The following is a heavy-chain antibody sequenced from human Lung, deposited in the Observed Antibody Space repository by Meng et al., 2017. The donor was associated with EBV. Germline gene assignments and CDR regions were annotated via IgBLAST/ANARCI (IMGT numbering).Heavy chain of an antibody. D-gene: IGHD1-26*01. V-gene: IGHV3-23*01. CDR2: ISGSADNT. CDR3: ARVGGSYDPPHYFDS. J-gene: IGHJ4*02. Sequence: QLLESGGXXVQPGESLXLFCAASGFTFNNYAMSWVRQAPGKGLEWVSAISGSADNTYYADSVKGRFTISRDNAKNSLYLQMNSLRAEDTALYHCARVGGSYDPPHYFDSWGQGTLATVSS. CDR1: GFTFNNYA.